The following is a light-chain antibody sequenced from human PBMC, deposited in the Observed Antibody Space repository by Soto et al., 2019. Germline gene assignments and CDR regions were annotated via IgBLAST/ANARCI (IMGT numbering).Light chain of an antibody. V-gene: IGLV4-69*01. CDR1: SGHSNYA. CDR3: QTWGTGIWA. J-gene: IGLJ3*02. Sequence: QPVLTQSPSASASLGASVKLTCTLSSGHSNYAIAWHQQQPEKGPRYLMNLNSDGSHSKGDGIPDRFSGSSSGAERYLTISSLQSEDEADYYCQTWGTGIWAFGGGTKLTVL. CDR2: LNSDGSH.